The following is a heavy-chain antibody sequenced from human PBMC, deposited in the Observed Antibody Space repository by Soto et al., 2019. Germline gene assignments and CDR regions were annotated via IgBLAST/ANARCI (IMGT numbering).Heavy chain of an antibody. CDR2: IIPILGIA. J-gene: IGHJ6*03. D-gene: IGHD2-15*01. Sequence: QVQLVQSGAEVKKPGSSVKVSCKASGGTFSSYTISWVRQAPGQGLEWMGRIIPILGIANYAQKFQGRVTITAEKSTSTAYLELSSLRSEDMAVYYCARVVVAADYYYYYMDVWGKGTTVTVSS. CDR1: GGTFSSYT. V-gene: IGHV1-69*02. CDR3: ARVVVAADYYYYYMDV.